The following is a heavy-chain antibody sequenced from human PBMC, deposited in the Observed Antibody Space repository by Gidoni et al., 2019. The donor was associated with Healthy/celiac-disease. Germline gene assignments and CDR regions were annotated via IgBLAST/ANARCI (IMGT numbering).Heavy chain of an antibody. CDR2: FDPEDGET. D-gene: IGHD4-17*01. CDR1: GYTLTELS. J-gene: IGHJ4*02. V-gene: IGHV1-24*01. CDR3: ATTVLYYFDD. Sequence: QVQLVQSGAEAKKPGASVKVSCKVSGYTLTELSMHWLRQAPGKGREWMGGFDPEDGETIYAQKCQGRVTMTEDTSTDTAYMELSSLGSEDTAVYYCATTVLYYFDDWGQGTLVTVSS.